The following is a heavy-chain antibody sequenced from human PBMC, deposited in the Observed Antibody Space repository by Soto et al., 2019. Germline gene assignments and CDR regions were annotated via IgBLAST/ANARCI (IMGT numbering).Heavy chain of an antibody. Sequence: QVQLVQSGAEVKKPGASVKVSCKASGYTFTSYGISWVRRAPGQGLEWMGWISAYNGNTNYAQKLKGRLTMTNDTSKNTADMELRSLRPADTAIYYCARGGGVVVAHFDYWGQGTLVTVSS. V-gene: IGHV1-18*01. CDR1: GYTFTSYG. CDR3: ARGGGVVVAHFDY. D-gene: IGHD2-15*01. J-gene: IGHJ4*02. CDR2: ISAYNGNT.